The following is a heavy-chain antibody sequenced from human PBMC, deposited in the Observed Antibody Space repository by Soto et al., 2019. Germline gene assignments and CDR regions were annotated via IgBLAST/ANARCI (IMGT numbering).Heavy chain of an antibody. V-gene: IGHV3-30*18. J-gene: IGHJ6*02. CDR2: ISYDGSNK. CDR3: AKDRNYYGMDV. CDR1: GFTFSSYG. Sequence: PGGSLSRSCAASGFTFSSYGMHWVRQAPGKGLEWVAVISYDGSNKYYADSVKGRFTISRDNSKNTLYLQMNSLRAEDTAVYYCAKDRNYYGMDVWGQGTTVTVSS.